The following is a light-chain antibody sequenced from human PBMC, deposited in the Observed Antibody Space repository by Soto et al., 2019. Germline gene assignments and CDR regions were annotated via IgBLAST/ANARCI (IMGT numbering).Light chain of an antibody. CDR1: QSVDND. Sequence: EIVITQSPSTLAVSPEDGATLSCRASQSVDNDLAWYQQKPGQPPRLLIYDASTRATGIPARFSGSQSGTEFTLTISSLLSEDFAVYYCQQYENSPITFGQGTRLEIK. CDR3: QQYENSPIT. V-gene: IGKV3D-15*02. J-gene: IGKJ5*01. CDR2: DAS.